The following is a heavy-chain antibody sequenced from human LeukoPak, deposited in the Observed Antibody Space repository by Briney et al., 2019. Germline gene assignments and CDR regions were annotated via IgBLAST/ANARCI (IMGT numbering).Heavy chain of an antibody. J-gene: IGHJ5*02. CDR2: VSGYNGNT. Sequence: ASVEVSCKASGYAFNSYGISWVRQAPGQGLEWMGWVSGYNGNTKYAQKLQGRVTMTTDTSTSTAYMELRSLRPDDTAVYYCARDAREVLLWFGEFSPWGQGTLVTVSS. D-gene: IGHD3-10*01. CDR3: ARDAREVLLWFGEFSP. CDR1: GYAFNSYG. V-gene: IGHV1-18*01.